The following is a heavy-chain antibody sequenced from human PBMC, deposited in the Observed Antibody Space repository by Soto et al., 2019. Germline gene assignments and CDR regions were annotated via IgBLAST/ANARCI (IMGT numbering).Heavy chain of an antibody. J-gene: IGHJ3*02. Sequence: GGSLRLSCAASGFTFSSYSMNWVRQAPGKGLEWVSYISSSSSTIYYADSVKGRFTISRDNAKNSLYLQMNSLRAEDTAVYYCAVGYCSSTSCSTNRSKDAFDIWGQGTMVTV. CDR2: ISSSSSTI. CDR3: AVGYCSSTSCSTNRSKDAFDI. V-gene: IGHV3-48*01. CDR1: GFTFSSYS. D-gene: IGHD2-2*01.